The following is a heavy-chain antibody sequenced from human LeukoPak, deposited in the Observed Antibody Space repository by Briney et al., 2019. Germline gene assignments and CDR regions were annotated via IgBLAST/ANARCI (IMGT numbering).Heavy chain of an antibody. V-gene: IGHV3-33*06. CDR3: AKVPTYSGYEYPPYYFDY. Sequence: GGSLRLSCAASGFTFSSYGMHWVRQAPGKGLEWVAVIWYDGSNKYYADSVKGRVTISRDNSKNTLYLQMNSLRAEDTAIYYCAKVPTYSGYEYPPYYFDYWGQGTLVTVSS. CDR2: IWYDGSNK. D-gene: IGHD5-12*01. J-gene: IGHJ4*02. CDR1: GFTFSSYG.